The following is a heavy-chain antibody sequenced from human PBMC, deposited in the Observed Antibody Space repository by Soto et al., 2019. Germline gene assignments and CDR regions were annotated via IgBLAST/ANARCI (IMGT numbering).Heavy chain of an antibody. CDR2: INHGGSA. CDR3: CGWVGGNWFDP. V-gene: IGHV4-34*01. Sequence: SETLSLTCAVYGGSFTTYYWSWIRQPPGKGLEWIGEINHGGSAKYNPSLESRVTLSVDTSKNQFSLRLTSVTAADTAKYYCCGWVGGNWFDPWAQGTLVTVSS. CDR1: GGSFTTYY. J-gene: IGHJ5*02. D-gene: IGHD5-12*01.